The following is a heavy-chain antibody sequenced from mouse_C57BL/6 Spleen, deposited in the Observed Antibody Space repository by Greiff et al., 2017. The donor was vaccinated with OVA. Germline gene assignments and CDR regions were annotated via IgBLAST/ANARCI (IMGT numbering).Heavy chain of an antibody. CDR3: ARQESNYFDY. CDR1: GFTFSSYG. CDR2: ISSGGSYT. V-gene: IGHV5-6*01. J-gene: IGHJ2*01. Sequence: DVHLVESGGDLVKPGGSLKLSCAASGFTFSSYGMSWVRQTPDKRLEWVATISSGGSYTYYPDSVKGRFTISRDNAKNTLYLQMSSLKSEDTAMYYCARQESNYFDYWGQGTTLTVSS. D-gene: IGHD5-1*01.